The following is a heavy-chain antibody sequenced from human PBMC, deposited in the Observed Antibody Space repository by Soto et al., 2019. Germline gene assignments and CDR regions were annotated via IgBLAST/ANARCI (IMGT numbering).Heavy chain of an antibody. V-gene: IGHV4-59*01. J-gene: IGHJ4*02. CDR2: ICNSGGT. Sequence: QVQLQESGPGLVKPSETLSLTCTVSGGSISSYCWSWVRQPPGEGLEWIANICNSGGTNYNPSLKSRVVISVDTSRNQFSLKLSSVTAAEKAVYYCARGVGRYGSNLDYWGQGTLVTVSS. D-gene: IGHD1-26*01. CDR1: GGSISSYC. CDR3: ARGVGRYGSNLDY.